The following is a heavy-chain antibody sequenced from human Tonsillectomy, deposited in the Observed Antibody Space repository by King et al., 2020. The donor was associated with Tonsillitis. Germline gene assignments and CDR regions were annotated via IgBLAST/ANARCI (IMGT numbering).Heavy chain of an antibody. D-gene: IGHD3-10*01. CDR1: GFIFDDYA. V-gene: IGHV3-9*01. Sequence: VQLVESGGGLEQPGRSLRLSCAASGFIFDDYAMHWVRQAPGKGLEWVSGISWNSGRVGYADSVKGRFTISRDNAKNSLYLEMNSLRAEDTALYYCAKGTRGNYAYGMDVWGQGTTVTVSS. J-gene: IGHJ6*02. CDR3: AKGTRGNYAYGMDV. CDR2: ISWNSGRV.